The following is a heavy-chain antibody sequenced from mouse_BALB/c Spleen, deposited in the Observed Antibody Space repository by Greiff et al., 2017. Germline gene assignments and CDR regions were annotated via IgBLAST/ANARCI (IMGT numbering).Heavy chain of an antibody. CDR1: GFTFSSFG. CDR3: ARGDYYGSSYYAMDY. Sequence: EVKLMESGGGLVQPGGSRKLSCAASGFTFSSFGMHWVRQAPEKGLEWVAYISSGSSTIYYADTVKGRFTISRDNPKNTLFLQMTSLRSEDTAMYYCARGDYYGSSYYAMDYWGQGTSVTVSS. V-gene: IGHV5-17*02. D-gene: IGHD1-1*01. CDR2: ISSGSSTI. J-gene: IGHJ4*01.